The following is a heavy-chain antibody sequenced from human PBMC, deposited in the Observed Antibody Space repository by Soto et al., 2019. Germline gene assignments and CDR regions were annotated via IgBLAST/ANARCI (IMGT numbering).Heavy chain of an antibody. Sequence: QVQLQESGPGLVKPSETLSLTCTVSGDSVSSGSYYWSWIRQAPGRGLEWIGNIYYTGSTNYNPSLKSRVTISIDTSKNQFSLRLSSVTAADTAVYYCARGGALMVFAEPPGVDPWGQGTLVIVSS. D-gene: IGHD2-8*01. CDR1: GDSVSSGSYY. CDR2: IYYTGST. CDR3: ARGGALMVFAEPPGVDP. J-gene: IGHJ5*02. V-gene: IGHV4-61*01.